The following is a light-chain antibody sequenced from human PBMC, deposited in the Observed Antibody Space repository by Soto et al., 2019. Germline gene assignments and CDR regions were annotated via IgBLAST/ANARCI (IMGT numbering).Light chain of an antibody. CDR3: QQYETFSGT. Sequence: DIQMTQSPSSLSASVGARVTITCRTSQSISSWLAWYQQKPGKDPKLLMYDASSLEGWVPSSFSGSGSGTEFTLSISSLQPDDLATYDCQQYETFSGTVGPGPKV. CDR1: QSISSW. V-gene: IGKV1-5*01. CDR2: DAS. J-gene: IGKJ1*01.